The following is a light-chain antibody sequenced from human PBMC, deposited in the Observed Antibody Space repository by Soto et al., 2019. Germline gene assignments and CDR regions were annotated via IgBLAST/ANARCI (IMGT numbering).Light chain of an antibody. CDR1: SSNIGANYD. J-gene: IGLJ1*01. CDR2: ANI. CDR3: QSYDASLSGYV. V-gene: IGLV1-40*01. Sequence: QSVLAQPPSVSGAPGQRVTISCTGSSSNIGANYDVHWYHQLPGRAPKLLIYANIYRPSGVSDRFSGPKSGTSASLAITGLQAEDEADYYCQSYDASLSGYVFGTGTKLTVL.